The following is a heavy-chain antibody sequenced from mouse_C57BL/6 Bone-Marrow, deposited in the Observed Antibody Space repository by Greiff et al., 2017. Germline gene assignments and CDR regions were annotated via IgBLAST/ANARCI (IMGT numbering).Heavy chain of an antibody. CDR2: IWTGGGT. CDR3: ARSLLLWYFDV. J-gene: IGHJ1*03. CDR1: GFSLTSYA. V-gene: IGHV2-9-1*01. Sequence: QVQLKESGPGLVAPSQSLSITCTVSGFSLTSYAISWVRQPPGKGLEWLGVIWTGGGTHYNSALKSRLSISKDNSKSQVFLKMNSLQTDDTARYYCARSLLLWYFDVWGTGTTVTVSS. D-gene: IGHD1-1*01.